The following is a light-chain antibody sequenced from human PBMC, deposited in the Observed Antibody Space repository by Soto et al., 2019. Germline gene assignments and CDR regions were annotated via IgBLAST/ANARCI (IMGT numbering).Light chain of an antibody. Sequence: QSVLTQPPSVSAAPGQKVTISCSGSSSNIGHNYVSWYQQLPGTAPKLLIYDNNKRPSGIPDRFSGSKSGTSATLGITGLQTGDEADYYCGTWDSSLSASVVFGGGTKLTVL. CDR3: GTWDSSLSASVV. CDR1: SSNIGHNY. J-gene: IGLJ2*01. V-gene: IGLV1-51*01. CDR2: DNN.